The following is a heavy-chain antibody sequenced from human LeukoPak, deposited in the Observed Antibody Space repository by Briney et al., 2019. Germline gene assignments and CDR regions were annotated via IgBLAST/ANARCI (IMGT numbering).Heavy chain of an antibody. D-gene: IGHD2-2*01. V-gene: IGHV1-18*01. CDR3: AREIVEVAPAATNYYNGMDV. CDR2: ISAYNGNA. J-gene: IGHJ6*02. CDR1: GYAFTNYG. Sequence: ASVKVSCKASGYAFTNYGISWVRQAPGQGLEWMGWISAYNGNANYAQKFQGRVTMTTDTPTSTAYMELRSLRSDDTAVYYCAREIVEVAPAATNYYNGMDVWGQGTTVTVSS.